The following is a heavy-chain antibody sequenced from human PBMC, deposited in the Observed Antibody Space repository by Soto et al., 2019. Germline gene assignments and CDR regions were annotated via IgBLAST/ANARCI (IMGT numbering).Heavy chain of an antibody. CDR2: ISGSGVST. CDR3: ARFWRSSWANWFGA. V-gene: IGHV3-23*01. D-gene: IGHD6-13*01. CDR1: GFTFSTYA. Sequence: GGSLRLSGAACGFTFSTYAISWVRQAPWKGLEWVSTISGSGVSTFYGDSVKGRFTISRDNSKNTLYLQMNSLRAEDTAVYYCARFWRSSWANWFGAAGHETRVTVS. J-gene: IGHJ5*01.